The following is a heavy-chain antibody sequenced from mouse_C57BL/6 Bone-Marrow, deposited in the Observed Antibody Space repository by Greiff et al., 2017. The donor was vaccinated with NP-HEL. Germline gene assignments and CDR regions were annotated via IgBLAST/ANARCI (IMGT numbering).Heavy chain of an antibody. D-gene: IGHD2-4*01. J-gene: IGHJ3*01. CDR2: ISDGGSYT. V-gene: IGHV5-4*01. CDR1: GFTFSSYA. Sequence: EVKLVESGGGLVKPGGSLKLSCAASGFTFSSYAMSWVRQTPEKRLEWVATISDGGSYTYYPDNLKGRFTISRDNAKNNLYLQMSHLKSEDTAMYYCARDYDYDGGLAYWGQGTLVTVSA. CDR3: ARDYDYDGGLAY.